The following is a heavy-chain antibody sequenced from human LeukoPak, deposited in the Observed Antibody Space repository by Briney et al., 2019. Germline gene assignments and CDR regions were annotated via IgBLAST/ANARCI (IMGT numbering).Heavy chain of an antibody. J-gene: IGHJ4*02. CDR1: GYTFTGYY. CDR3: ARSPRYYYDSSGSLDY. CDR2: INPNSGGT. V-gene: IGHV1-2*06. D-gene: IGHD3-22*01. Sequence: ASVKVSCKASGYTFTGYYMHWVRQAPGQGLEWMGRINPNSGGTNYAQKFQGRVTMTRDTSISTAYMELSSLRSEDTAVYYCARSPRYYYDSSGSLDYWGQGTLVTVSS.